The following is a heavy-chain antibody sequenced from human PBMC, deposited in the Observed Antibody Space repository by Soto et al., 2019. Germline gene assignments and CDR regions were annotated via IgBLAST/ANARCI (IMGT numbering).Heavy chain of an antibody. CDR2: IIPIFGTA. CDR1: GGTFNSYA. J-gene: IGHJ6*02. D-gene: IGHD2-21*02. V-gene: IGHV1-69*01. Sequence: QVQLVQSGAEVKKPGSSVKVSCKASGGTFNSYAISWVRQAPGQGLEWMGGIIPIFGTANYAQKFQGRVTITADESTSTDYMELSSLRSEDTAVYYCARSDCGGDCYSSYYYYGMDVWGQGTTVTVSS. CDR3: ARSDCGGDCYSSYYYYGMDV.